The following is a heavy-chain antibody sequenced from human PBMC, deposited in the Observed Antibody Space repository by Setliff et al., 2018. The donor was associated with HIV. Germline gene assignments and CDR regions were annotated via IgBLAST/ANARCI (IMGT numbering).Heavy chain of an antibody. CDR3: ARVLLRTNPLYGVASNWFDP. CDR2: IKQNGSEK. CDR1: GFTFSNYW. Sequence: GGSLRLSCAASGFTFSNYWMSWVRQAPGKGLEWVANIKQNGSEKYYVGSVKGRFTSSRDNAKSSLFLQMSGLRPEDTAVYYCARVLLRTNPLYGVASNWFDPWGQGTLVTVSS. J-gene: IGHJ5*02. V-gene: IGHV3-7*03. D-gene: IGHD2-8*01.